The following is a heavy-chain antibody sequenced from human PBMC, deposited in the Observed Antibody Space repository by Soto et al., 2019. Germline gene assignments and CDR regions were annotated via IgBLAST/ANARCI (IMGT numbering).Heavy chain of an antibody. CDR1: GGSINSDEYY. CDR2: IYDSGST. CDR3: ARTYYDNSDALDI. V-gene: IGHV4-30-4*01. Sequence: QVQLQESGPGLVKPSQTLSLSCTVSGGSINSDEYYWSWIRQPPGKALEWIGYIYDSGSTRYNPSLKSRLTISVDTSKNQFSLQLSSVTAADTAVYYCARTYYDNSDALDIWGQGTMVTVSS. J-gene: IGHJ3*02. D-gene: IGHD3-22*01.